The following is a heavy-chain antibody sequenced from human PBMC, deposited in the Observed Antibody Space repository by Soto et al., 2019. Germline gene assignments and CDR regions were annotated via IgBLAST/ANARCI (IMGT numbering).Heavy chain of an antibody. J-gene: IGHJ4*02. V-gene: IGHV4-34*01. CDR3: ARGQIVGATTWGY. D-gene: IGHD1-26*01. CDR2: INHSGST. CDR1: GGSFSGYY. Sequence: SETLSLTCAVYGGSFSGYYWSWIRQPPGKGLEWIGEINHSGSTNYNPSLKSRVTISVDTSKNQFSLKLSSVTAADTAVYYCARGQIVGATTWGYWGQGTLVTVSS.